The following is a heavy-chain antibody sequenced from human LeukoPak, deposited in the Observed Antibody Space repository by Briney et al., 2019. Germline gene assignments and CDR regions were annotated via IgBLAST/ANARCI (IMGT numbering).Heavy chain of an antibody. Sequence: QSGGSLRLSCAASGFTFSSYWMTWVRQAPGKGLEWVACMKEDGSEKYYVDSVKGRFTISRDNAKNSLYLQMNSLRAEDTAMYYCARGRHSSSWSPIDYWGQGTLVTVSS. CDR2: MKEDGSEK. CDR1: GFTFSSYW. CDR3: ARGRHSSSWSPIDY. J-gene: IGHJ4*02. D-gene: IGHD6-13*01. V-gene: IGHV3-7*01.